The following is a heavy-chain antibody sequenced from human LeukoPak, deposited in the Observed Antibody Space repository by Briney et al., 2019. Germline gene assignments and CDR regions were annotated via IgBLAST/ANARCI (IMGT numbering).Heavy chain of an antibody. J-gene: IGHJ3*02. D-gene: IGHD3-10*01. V-gene: IGHV3-21*01. Sequence: GGSLRLSCAASGFTFSSYSMNWVRQAPGKGLEWVSSISSSSSYIYYADSVKGRFTISRDNAKNTLYLQMNSLRAEDTAVYYCARSDGYGLVDIWGQGTMVTVSS. CDR2: ISSSSSYI. CDR1: GFTFSSYS. CDR3: ARSDGYGLVDI.